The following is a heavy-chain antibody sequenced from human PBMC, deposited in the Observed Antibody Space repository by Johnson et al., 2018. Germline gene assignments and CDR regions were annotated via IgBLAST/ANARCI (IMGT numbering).Heavy chain of an antibody. Sequence: QVQLQESGPGLVKPSETLSLTCTVSGGSISSHYWSWIRQPPGKGLVWIGYIFYSGSTNYNPSLTSRVPISVDTSKTQFYLNLSSVTAADTAVSYRARGGGADYYYGMDVWGQGTTFTVSS. V-gene: IGHV4-59*11. D-gene: IGHD1-26*01. CDR2: IFYSGST. J-gene: IGHJ6*02. CDR1: GGSISSHY. CDR3: ARGGGADYYYGMDV.